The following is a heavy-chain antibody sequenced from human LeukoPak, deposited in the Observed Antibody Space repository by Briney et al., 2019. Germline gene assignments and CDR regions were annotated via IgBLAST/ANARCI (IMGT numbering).Heavy chain of an antibody. Sequence: SXXXSWXRQXPGKGLEWVSVIYSGGSTYYADSVKGRFTISRDNSKNTLYLQMNSLRAEDTAVYYCAVYYYGMDVWGQGTTVTVSS. V-gene: IGHV3-53*01. CDR1: SXX. CDR2: IYSGGST. CDR3: AVYYYGMDV. J-gene: IGHJ6*02.